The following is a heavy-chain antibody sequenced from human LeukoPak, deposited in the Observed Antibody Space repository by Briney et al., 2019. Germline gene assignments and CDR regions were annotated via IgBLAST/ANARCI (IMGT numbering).Heavy chain of an antibody. V-gene: IGHV4-4*07. CDR2: IYTSGGT. Sequence: SETLSLTCTVCGGSISSYYWSWIRQPAGKGLEWIGRIYTSGGTNYNPSLKSRVTMSVDTSKNQFSLKLSSVTAADTAVYYCASFVGGSSWYLSDWFDPWGQGTLVTVSS. D-gene: IGHD6-13*01. CDR3: ASFVGGSSWYLSDWFDP. CDR1: GGSISSYY. J-gene: IGHJ5*02.